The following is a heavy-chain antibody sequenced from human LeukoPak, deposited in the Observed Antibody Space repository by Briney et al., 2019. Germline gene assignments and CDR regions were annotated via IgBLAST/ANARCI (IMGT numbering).Heavy chain of an antibody. CDR1: GFTFSNYA. D-gene: IGHD4-17*01. Sequence: GGSLRLSCAASGFTFSNYAMSWLRQAPGKGLEWVAVISYDGSNKYYADSVKGRFTISRDNSKNTLYLQMNSLRAEDTAVYYCAKDAPFLDYGGNWFDPWGQGTLVTVSS. J-gene: IGHJ5*02. CDR3: AKDAPFLDYGGNWFDP. V-gene: IGHV3-30*18. CDR2: ISYDGSNK.